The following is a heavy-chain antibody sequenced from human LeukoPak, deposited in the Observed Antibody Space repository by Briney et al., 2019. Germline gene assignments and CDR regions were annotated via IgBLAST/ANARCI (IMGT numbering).Heavy chain of an antibody. D-gene: IGHD3-9*01. CDR1: GGSISSYY. Sequence: ETLSLTCTVSGGSISSYYWSWIWQPPGKGLEWIGYIYYSGSTNYNPSLKSRVTISVDTSKNQFSLKLSSVTAADTAVYYCARGPIIGFDYWGQGTLVTVSS. V-gene: IGHV4-59*01. CDR2: IYYSGST. CDR3: ARGPIIGFDY. J-gene: IGHJ4*02.